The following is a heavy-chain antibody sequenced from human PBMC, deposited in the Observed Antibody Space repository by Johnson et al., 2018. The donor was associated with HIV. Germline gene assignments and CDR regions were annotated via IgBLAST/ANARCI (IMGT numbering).Heavy chain of an antibody. V-gene: IGHV3-30*02. Sequence: VQLVESGGGVVQPGGSLRLSCAASGFSFSSYGIHWVRQAPGKGLEWVAFTQYDGSNKYYADSVKGRFTISRDNSKNTLYLQMNSLRAEDTAVYYCARPGVVVTPPDAFDIWGQGTMVTVSS. J-gene: IGHJ3*02. CDR2: TQYDGSNK. D-gene: IGHD3-22*01. CDR3: ARPGVVVTPPDAFDI. CDR1: GFSFSSYG.